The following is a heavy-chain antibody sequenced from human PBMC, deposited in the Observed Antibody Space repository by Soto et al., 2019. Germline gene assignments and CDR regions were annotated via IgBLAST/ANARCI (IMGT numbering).Heavy chain of an antibody. CDR2: ISWNSGSI. CDR3: AKGGQCLYTFVY. D-gene: IGHD6-19*01. V-gene: IGHV3-9*01. Sequence: EVQLVESGGGLVQPGRSLRLSCAASGFTFDDYAMHWVRQAPGKGLEWVSGISWNSGSIGYADSVKGRFTISRDNAKNSLYLQMNSLRAEDTALYYCAKGGQCLYTFVYWGQGTLVTVSS. J-gene: IGHJ4*02. CDR1: GFTFDDYA.